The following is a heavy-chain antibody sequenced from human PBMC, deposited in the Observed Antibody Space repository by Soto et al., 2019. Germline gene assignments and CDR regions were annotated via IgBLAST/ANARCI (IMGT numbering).Heavy chain of an antibody. CDR2: IWYDGSNK. Sequence: QVQLVESRGGVVQPGRSLRLSCAASGFTFSSYGMHWVRQAPGKGLEWVAVIWYDGSNKYYADSVKGRFTISRDNSKNTLYLQMNSLRAEDTAVYYCARGTVVVPSSYFDYWGQGTLVTVSS. D-gene: IGHD2-15*01. CDR1: GFTFSSYG. CDR3: ARGTVVVPSSYFDY. V-gene: IGHV3-33*01. J-gene: IGHJ4*02.